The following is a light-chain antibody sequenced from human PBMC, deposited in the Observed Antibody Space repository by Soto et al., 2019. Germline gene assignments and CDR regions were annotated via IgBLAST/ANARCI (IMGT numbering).Light chain of an antibody. J-gene: IGKJ1*01. CDR1: QSVSSN. CDR3: QQYNNWLT. Sequence: EPVMTQSPVTLSVSPGETVTLSCRASQSVSSNLAWYQQRPGQAPRLLIFGASTRATGIPARFSGSGSGTEFTLTISSLQSEDFAVYFCQQYNNWLTFGQGTKV. V-gene: IGKV3-15*01. CDR2: GAS.